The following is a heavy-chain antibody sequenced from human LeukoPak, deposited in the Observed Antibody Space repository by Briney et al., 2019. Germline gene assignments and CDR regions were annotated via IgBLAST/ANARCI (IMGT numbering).Heavy chain of an antibody. D-gene: IGHD6-19*01. CDR3: ARASKAVAGPFDY. CDR2: IYHSGST. CDR1: GGSISSSNW. J-gene: IGHJ4*02. V-gene: IGHV4-4*02. Sequence: SGTLSLTCAVSGGSISSSNWWSWVRQPPGKGLEWIGEIYHSGSTNYNPSLKSRVTISVDKSKNQFSLKLSSVTAADTAVYYCARASKAVAGPFDYWGQGTLVTVSS.